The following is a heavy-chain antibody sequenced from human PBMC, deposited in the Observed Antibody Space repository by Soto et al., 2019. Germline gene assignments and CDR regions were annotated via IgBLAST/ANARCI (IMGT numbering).Heavy chain of an antibody. Sequence: QVQLVESGGGLVKPGGSLRLSCVASGLTFRNYFMNWIRQAPGKGPEWLSYISSDESTVFYADSVKGRFTTSRANAQNSVYLQMNSLRAEDTAVYYCATLTALTDYWGQGSLVTVSS. D-gene: IGHD2-21*02. CDR3: ATLTALTDY. CDR1: GLTFRNYF. V-gene: IGHV3-11*01. CDR2: ISSDESTV. J-gene: IGHJ4*02.